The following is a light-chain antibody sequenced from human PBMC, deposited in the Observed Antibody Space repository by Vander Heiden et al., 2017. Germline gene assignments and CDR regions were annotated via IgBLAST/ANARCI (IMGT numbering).Light chain of an antibody. V-gene: IGLV1-44*01. CDR1: SSNIGSNT. J-gene: IGLJ3*02. CDR2: SNN. CDR3: AAWDDSLNGWV. Sequence: QSVLTQPPSASGTHGQRVTISCSGSSSNIGSNTVNWYQQLPVTAPKLLIYSNNQRPSGVPDRFSGSKSGTSASLAISGLQSEDETDYYCAAWDDSLNGWVFGGGTKLTVL.